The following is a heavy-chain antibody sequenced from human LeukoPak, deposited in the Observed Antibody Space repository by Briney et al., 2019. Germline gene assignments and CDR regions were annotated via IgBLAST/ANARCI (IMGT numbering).Heavy chain of an antibody. CDR2: ISAYNGNT. CDR3: ARDLGRYCSGGRCHYYSYYMDV. CDR1: GYTFTSYG. D-gene: IGHD2-15*01. J-gene: IGHJ6*03. V-gene: IGHV1-18*01. Sequence: ASVKVSCKASGYTFTSYGISWVRQAPGQGLEWMGWISAYNGNTNYAQKLQGRVTMTTDTSTSTAYMELRSLRSDDTAVYYCARDLGRYCSGGRCHYYSYYMDVRGKGTTVTVSS.